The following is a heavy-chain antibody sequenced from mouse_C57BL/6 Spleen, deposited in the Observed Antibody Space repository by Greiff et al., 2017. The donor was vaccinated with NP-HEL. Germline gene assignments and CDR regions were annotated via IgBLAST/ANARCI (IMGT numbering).Heavy chain of an antibody. CDR1: GYTFTSYW. Sequence: QVQLQQPGAELVMPGASVKLSCKASGYTFTSYWMHWVKQRPGQGLEWIGEIDPSDSYNNYNQKFKGKSTLTVDKSSSTAYMQLSSLTSEDSAVYYCATHYYGSSRYYAMDYWGQGTSVTVSS. J-gene: IGHJ4*01. CDR2: IDPSDSYN. CDR3: ATHYYGSSRYYAMDY. D-gene: IGHD1-1*01. V-gene: IGHV1-69*01.